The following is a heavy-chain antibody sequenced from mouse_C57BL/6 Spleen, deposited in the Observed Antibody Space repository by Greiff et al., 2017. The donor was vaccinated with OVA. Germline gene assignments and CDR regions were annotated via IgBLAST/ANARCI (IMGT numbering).Heavy chain of an antibody. V-gene: IGHV1-80*01. CDR1: GYAFSSYW. CDR3: ARHGYDDWFAY. J-gene: IGHJ3*01. D-gene: IGHD2-2*01. CDR2: IYPGDGDT. Sequence: QVQLKQSGAELVKPGASVKISCKASGYAFSSYWMNWVKQRPGKGLEWIGQIYPGDGDTNYNGKFKGKATLTADKSSSTAYMQLSSLTSEDSAVYFCARHGYDDWFAYWGQGTLVTVSA.